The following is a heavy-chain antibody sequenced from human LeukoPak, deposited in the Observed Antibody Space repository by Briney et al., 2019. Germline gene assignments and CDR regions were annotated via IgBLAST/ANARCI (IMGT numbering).Heavy chain of an antibody. CDR1: GFTFSSYG. CDR2: ISYDGSNK. V-gene: IGHV3-30*03. CDR3: ARGHAGSSSWVDY. J-gene: IGHJ4*02. Sequence: GGSLRLSCAASGFTFSSYGMHWVRQAPGKGLEWVAVISYDGSNKYYADSVKGRFTISRDNSKNTLYLQMNSLRVEDTAVYYCARGHAGSSSWVDYWGQGTQVTVSS. D-gene: IGHD6-13*01.